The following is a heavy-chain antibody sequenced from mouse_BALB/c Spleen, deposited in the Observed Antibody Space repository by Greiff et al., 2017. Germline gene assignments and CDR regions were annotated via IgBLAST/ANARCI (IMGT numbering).Heavy chain of an antibody. CDR3: ANPLAY. CDR1: GFNIKDTY. Sequence: EVQGVESEAELVKPGASVKLSCTASGFNIKDTYMHWVKQRPEQGLEWIGRIDPANGNTKYDPKFQGKATITADTSSNTAYLQLSSLTSEDTAVYYCANPLAYWGQGTLVTVSA. CDR2: IDPANGNT. J-gene: IGHJ3*01. V-gene: IGHV14-3*02.